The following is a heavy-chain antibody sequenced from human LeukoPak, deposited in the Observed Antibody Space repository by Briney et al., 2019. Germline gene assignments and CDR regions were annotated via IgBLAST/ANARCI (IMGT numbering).Heavy chain of an antibody. Sequence: PSETLSLTCTVSGVSITDYYWSWIRQPPGKGLEWIAYIFHTGDTRYNPSLKSRITISLDTPKNQFSLKLNSVTAADTAVYYCARHPLRGGFDYWGQGTLVTASS. CDR2: IFHTGDT. CDR1: GVSITDYY. V-gene: IGHV4-59*08. J-gene: IGHJ4*02. CDR3: ARHPLRGGFDY.